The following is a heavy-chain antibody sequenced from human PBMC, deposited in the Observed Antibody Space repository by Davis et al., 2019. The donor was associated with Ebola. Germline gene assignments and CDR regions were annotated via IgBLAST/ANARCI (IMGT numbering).Heavy chain of an antibody. CDR2: ISYDGRNK. D-gene: IGHD5-12*01. Sequence: GESLKISCAASRFTFIRYAMHWVRQAPGKGLEWVAVISYDGRNKFYADSVKGRFTISRDNSKNTVYLQMDSLRAEDTAVYFCAKDHRFIVAAVTGLDYWGQGTPVTVSS. CDR3: AKDHRFIVAAVTGLDY. V-gene: IGHV3-30*04. CDR1: RFTFIRYA. J-gene: IGHJ4*02.